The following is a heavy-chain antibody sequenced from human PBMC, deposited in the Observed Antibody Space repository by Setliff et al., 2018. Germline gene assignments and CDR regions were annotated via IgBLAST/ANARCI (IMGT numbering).Heavy chain of an antibody. Sequence: KPSETLSLTCTVSGDSISSSRYYWAWIRQPPGKGLEWIGNIYYSGTTYSNPSLKSRLTMSVDTSKNQFSLRLSSVTASDTAVYYCATTGTYRYFDHWGQGTLVTVS. CDR3: ATTGTYRYFDH. CDR2: IYYSGTT. CDR1: GDSISSSRYY. D-gene: IGHD1-1*01. J-gene: IGHJ4*02. V-gene: IGHV4-39*01.